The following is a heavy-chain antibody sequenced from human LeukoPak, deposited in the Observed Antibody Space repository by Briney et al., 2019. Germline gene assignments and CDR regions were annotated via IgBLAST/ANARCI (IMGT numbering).Heavy chain of an antibody. CDR2: IYHSGST. D-gene: IGHD6-19*01. CDR1: GGSFSGYY. Sequence: PSETLSLTCAVYGGSFSGYYWSWIRQPPGKGLEWIGEIYHSGSTNYNPSLKSRVTISVDKSKNQFSLKLSSVTAADTAVYYCASSVAGTGDYFDYWGQGTLVTVSS. CDR3: ASSVAGTGDYFDY. V-gene: IGHV4-34*01. J-gene: IGHJ4*02.